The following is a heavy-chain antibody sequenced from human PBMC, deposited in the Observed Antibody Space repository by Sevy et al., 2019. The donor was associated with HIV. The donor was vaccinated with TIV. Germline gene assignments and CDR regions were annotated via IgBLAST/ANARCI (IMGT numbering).Heavy chain of an antibody. J-gene: IGHJ6*02. Sequence: GGSLRLSCIGSGFSFSYYGIHWVRQSPGNGLDWVALISHDGINEYYADSVKGRFTISRDNSKNTVYLEMNSLRNEDXAIYFCANAYSGSYSHSYLYALDVWGQGTTVTVSS. CDR3: ANAYSGSYSHSYLYALDV. D-gene: IGHD1-26*01. CDR1: GFSFSYYG. V-gene: IGHV3-30*18. CDR2: ISHDGINE.